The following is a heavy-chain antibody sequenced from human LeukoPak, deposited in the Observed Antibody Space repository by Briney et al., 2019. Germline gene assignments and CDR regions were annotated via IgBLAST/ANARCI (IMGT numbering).Heavy chain of an antibody. D-gene: IGHD3-9*01. J-gene: IGHJ4*02. Sequence: SVKVSCKASGGTFSSYAISWVRQAPGQGLEWMGGIIPIFGTANYAQKFQGRVTITADKSTSTAYMELSSLRSEDTAVYYCARDQAPSGYDILTESPFDYWGQGTLVTVSS. CDR3: ARDQAPSGYDILTESPFDY. V-gene: IGHV1-69*06. CDR1: GGTFSSYA. CDR2: IIPIFGTA.